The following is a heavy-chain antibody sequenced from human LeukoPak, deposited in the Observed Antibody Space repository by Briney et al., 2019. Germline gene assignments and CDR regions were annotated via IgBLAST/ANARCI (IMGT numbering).Heavy chain of an antibody. CDR1: GFTFSSYS. J-gene: IGHJ5*02. CDR3: ARGPYSSSWYDWIDP. Sequence: GGSLRLSCAASGFTFSSYSMNWVRQAPGKGLEWVSSISSSSSYIYYADSVKGRFTISRDNAKNSLYLQMNSLRAEDTAVYYCARGPYSSSWYDWIDPWGQGTLVTVSS. V-gene: IGHV3-21*01. CDR2: ISSSSSYI. D-gene: IGHD6-13*01.